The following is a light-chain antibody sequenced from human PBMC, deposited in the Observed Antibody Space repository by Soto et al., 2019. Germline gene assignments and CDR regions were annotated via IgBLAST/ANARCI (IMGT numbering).Light chain of an antibody. CDR1: QGIGIH. CDR2: AAS. CDR3: QRFNAFPHT. Sequence: IQLTQSPSSLSASVGDRVTITCRASQGIGIHLVWYQQKPGKAPKLLIHAASTLQGGVPSRFSGSGSGTDFTLTISSLLPEDFATYYCQRFNAFPHTFGPGTKVDVK. J-gene: IGKJ3*01. V-gene: IGKV1-9*01.